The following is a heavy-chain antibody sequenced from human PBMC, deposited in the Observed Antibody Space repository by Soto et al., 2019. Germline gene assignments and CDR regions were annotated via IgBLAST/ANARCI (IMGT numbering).Heavy chain of an antibody. Sequence: QVQLQESGPGLVKPSQTLSLTCTVSGGSISSGGYYWSWIRQHPGKGLEWIGYIYYSGRTYYNPSLKSRVTISVDPSKNQYPLKLSSVTAADTAVYYCARAPSFGVVISYFDYWGQGTLVTVSS. CDR2: IYYSGRT. J-gene: IGHJ4*02. CDR1: GGSISSGGYY. D-gene: IGHD3-3*01. V-gene: IGHV4-31*03. CDR3: ARAPSFGVVISYFDY.